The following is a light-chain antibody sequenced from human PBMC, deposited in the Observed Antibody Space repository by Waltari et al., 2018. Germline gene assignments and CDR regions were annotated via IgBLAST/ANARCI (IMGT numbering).Light chain of an antibody. J-gene: IGKJ2*01. CDR1: QSVSSY. CDR2: DAS. Sequence: EIVLTQSPATLSLSPGERATLSCRASQSVSSYLAWYQQKPGQAPRLRIYDASNRATGIPARFSGSWSGTDFTLTISSLEPEDFAVYYCQQRSNWPPLVTFGQGTKLEIK. CDR3: QQRSNWPPLVT. V-gene: IGKV3-11*01.